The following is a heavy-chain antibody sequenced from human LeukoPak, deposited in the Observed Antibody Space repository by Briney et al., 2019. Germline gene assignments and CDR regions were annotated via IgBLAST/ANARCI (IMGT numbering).Heavy chain of an antibody. V-gene: IGHV1-2*02. CDR1: GYTFTGYY. Sequence: ASVKVSCKASGYTFTGYYMHWVRQAPGQGLEWMGWTNPNSGGTNYAQKFQGRVTMTWDTSISTAYMELSRLRSDDTAVYYCARELVAAPPYPWVRDVGAQGPRVTVPS. CDR2: TNPNSGGT. CDR3: ARELVAAPPYPWVRDV. D-gene: IGHD3-22*01. J-gene: IGHJ6*02.